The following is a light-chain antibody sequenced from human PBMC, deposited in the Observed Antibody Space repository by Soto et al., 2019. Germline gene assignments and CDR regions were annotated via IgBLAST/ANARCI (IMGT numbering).Light chain of an antibody. CDR3: HQANSFPPST. V-gene: IGKV1-12*01. CDR1: QGISSW. Sequence: DIQMTQSPSSVSASVGDRVTITCRARQGISSWLAWYQQKPGKAPKLLIYAASSLQSGVPSRFSGRGSGTDSPPTISSMRPEDFATDDGHQANSFPPSTVGQGTQVEIK. CDR2: AAS. J-gene: IGKJ1*01.